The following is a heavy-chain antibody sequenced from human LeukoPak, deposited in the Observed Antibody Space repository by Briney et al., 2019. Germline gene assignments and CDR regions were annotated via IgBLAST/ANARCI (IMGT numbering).Heavy chain of an antibody. CDR1: GFTFSSFW. V-gene: IGHV3-7*03. CDR3: ATGRQMGY. Sequence: PGGSLRLSCAVSGFTFSSFWMSWVRQAPGKGLEGVANIKQDGREKYYVDSVKGRFTISRDNAKHSLFLQMNSLRAEDTAVYYCATGRQMGYWGQGTLVTVSS. CDR2: IKQDGREK. J-gene: IGHJ4*02. D-gene: IGHD5-24*01.